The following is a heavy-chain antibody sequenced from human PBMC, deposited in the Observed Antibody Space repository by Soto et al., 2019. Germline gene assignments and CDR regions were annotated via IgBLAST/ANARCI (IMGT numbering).Heavy chain of an antibody. J-gene: IGHJ5*01. Sequence: QITLKESGPPLVEPTQTLTLTCTFSGFSIYTSGVGVAWNRQPQGKALEWLAPIYWDDDKSYSPFLNNSVTITKDTSKNQVVLRMTNMDPLDTATYYCAHRPTDGSRISSWFDSWCPGILGTGSS. CDR2: IYWDDDK. D-gene: IGHD3-10*01. CDR3: AHRPTDGSRISSWFDS. V-gene: IGHV2-5*02. CDR1: GFSIYTSGVG.